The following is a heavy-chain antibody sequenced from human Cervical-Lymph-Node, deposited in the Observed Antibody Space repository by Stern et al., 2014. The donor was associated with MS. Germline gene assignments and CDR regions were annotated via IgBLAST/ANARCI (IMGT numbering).Heavy chain of an antibody. CDR1: GGSISSGGYY. J-gene: IGHJ4*02. V-gene: IGHV4-31*03. D-gene: IGHD3-3*01. Sequence: QLQLQESGPGLVKPPQTLSLTCTVSGGSISSGGYYWSWIRQHPGKGLEWIGYIYYSGSTYYNPSLKSRVTISVDTSKNQFSLKLSSVTAADTAVYYCARVSYDFWSGYYVFDYWGQGTLVTVSS. CDR3: ARVSYDFWSGYYVFDY. CDR2: IYYSGST.